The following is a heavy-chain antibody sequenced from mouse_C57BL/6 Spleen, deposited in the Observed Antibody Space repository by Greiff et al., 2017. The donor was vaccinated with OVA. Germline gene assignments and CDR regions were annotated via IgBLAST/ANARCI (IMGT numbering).Heavy chain of an antibody. D-gene: IGHD2-14*01. J-gene: IGHJ3*01. V-gene: IGHV1-22*01. CDR1: GYTFTSYN. CDR2: INPTNGDT. CDR3: ARYYRNGLAD. Sequence: VQLQQSGPELVRPGASVKLSCKASGYTFTSYNMHWVKQSPGQGLEWIGNINPTNGDTNYNQKFKGKATLTVNKSSSTAYMELRSLTSEDSAVYYCARYYRNGLADRGQGTLVTVSA.